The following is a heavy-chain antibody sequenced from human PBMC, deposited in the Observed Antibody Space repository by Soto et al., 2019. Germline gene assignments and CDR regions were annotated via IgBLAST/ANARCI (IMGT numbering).Heavy chain of an antibody. J-gene: IGHJ3*02. D-gene: IGHD6-6*01. CDR2: ISGSGGST. CDR1: GFTFSSYA. V-gene: IGHV3-23*01. Sequence: GGSLRLSCAASGFTFSSYAMSWVRQAPWKGLEWVSAISGSGGSTYYADSVKGRFTISRDNSKNTLYLQMNSLRAEDTAVYYCARDLRQVWYSSSSYAFDIWGQGTMVTVSS. CDR3: ARDLRQVWYSSSSYAFDI.